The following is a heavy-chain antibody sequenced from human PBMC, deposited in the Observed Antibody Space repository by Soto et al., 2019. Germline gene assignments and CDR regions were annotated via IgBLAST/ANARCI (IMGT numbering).Heavy chain of an antibody. CDR1: GGSISGYY. Sequence: SETLSLTCTVSGGSISGYYWHWIRQPPGRGLEWIGSIYYSGNTNYNPSLKSRVTLSVGTSKNQFSLKLSSVTAADTAVYYCARRAAPGHVDDWGQGTLVTVSS. CDR2: IYYSGNT. V-gene: IGHV4-59*08. CDR3: ARRAAPGHVDD. J-gene: IGHJ4*02. D-gene: IGHD6-13*01.